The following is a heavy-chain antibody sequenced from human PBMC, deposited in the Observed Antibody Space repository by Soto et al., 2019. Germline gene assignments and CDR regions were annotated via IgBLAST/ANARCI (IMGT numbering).Heavy chain of an antibody. Sequence: QVQLVESGGGLVKPGGSLRLSCAASGFTFSDYYMSWIRQAPGKGLEWVSYISSSGSTMYYADSVKGRFTISRDNAKNSLYLQMNSLRAEDTAVYYCARAPKPLLAVALDAFDIWGQGTMVTVSS. CDR3: ARAPKPLLAVALDAFDI. V-gene: IGHV3-11*01. J-gene: IGHJ3*02. CDR1: GFTFSDYY. D-gene: IGHD6-19*01. CDR2: ISSSGSTM.